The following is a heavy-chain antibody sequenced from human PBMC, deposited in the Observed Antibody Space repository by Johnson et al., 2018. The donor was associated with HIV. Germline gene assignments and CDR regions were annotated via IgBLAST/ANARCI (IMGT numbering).Heavy chain of an antibody. V-gene: IGHV3-33*01. D-gene: IGHD2-15*01. Sequence: QVQLVESGGGVVQPGESLGLSCAASGFIFNNYGMHWVRQAPGKGLEWVAVIWYDGSNNYYADSVKGRFTISRDNSKNTLYLQMNSLRAEDTAVYYCARGAASHAFDIWGQGTMVTVSS. CDR3: ARGAASHAFDI. CDR2: IWYDGSNN. J-gene: IGHJ3*02. CDR1: GFIFNNYG.